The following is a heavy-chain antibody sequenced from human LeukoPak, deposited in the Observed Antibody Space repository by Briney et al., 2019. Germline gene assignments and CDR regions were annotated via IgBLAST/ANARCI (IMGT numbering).Heavy chain of an antibody. CDR3: ARGPYYDGTPHADY. Sequence: GASVKVSCKASGYTFTSYAMHWVRQAPGQRLEWMGWINAGNGNTKYSQEFQGRVTVTRDTSASTAYMELSSLRSEDMAVYYCARGPYYDGTPHADYWGQGTLVTVSS. D-gene: IGHD3-3*01. CDR2: INAGNGNT. CDR1: GYTFTSYA. J-gene: IGHJ4*02. V-gene: IGHV1-3*03.